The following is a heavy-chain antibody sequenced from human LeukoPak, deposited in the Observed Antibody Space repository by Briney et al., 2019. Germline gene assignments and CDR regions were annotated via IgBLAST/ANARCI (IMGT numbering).Heavy chain of an antibody. D-gene: IGHD3-10*02. CDR3: AELGITMIGGV. J-gene: IGHJ6*04. Sequence: PGGSLRLSCIVSGFTLSSYEMTWFRQAPGKGLEWVSSIGYSGSDTHYADSVKGRFTISRDNAKNSLYLQMNSLRAEDTAVYYCAELGITMIGGVWGKGTTVTISS. CDR2: IGYSGSDT. V-gene: IGHV3-48*03. CDR1: GFTLSSYE.